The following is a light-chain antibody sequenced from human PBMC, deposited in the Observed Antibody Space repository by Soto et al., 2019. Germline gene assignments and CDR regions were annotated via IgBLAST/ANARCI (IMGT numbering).Light chain of an antibody. Sequence: DIQMTKSRSSLSASVGDRVTITCQASQDIRNYLNWYQQKPGKAPKLLIYDVSNLKIGVPSRFSGSGSGADFTFTISSLQPEDIATYYCQQYDNLPLTFGQGTKLVIK. CDR3: QQYDNLPLT. V-gene: IGKV1-33*01. J-gene: IGKJ2*01. CDR2: DVS. CDR1: QDIRNY.